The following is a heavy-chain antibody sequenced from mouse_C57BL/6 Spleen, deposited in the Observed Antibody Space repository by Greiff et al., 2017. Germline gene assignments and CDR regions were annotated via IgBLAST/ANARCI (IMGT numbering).Heavy chain of an antibody. D-gene: IGHD1-1*02. CDR3: ARGGYYVNSQAMDY. CDR1: GFTFSDYG. CDR2: ISSGSSTI. V-gene: IGHV5-17*01. J-gene: IGHJ4*01. Sequence: EVQLVESGGGLVKPGGSLTLSCAASGFTFSDYGMHWVRQAPEKGLEWVAYISSGSSTIYYADTVKGRFTISRDNAKNTLFLQMTSLRAEDTAMYYCARGGYYVNSQAMDYWGQGTSVTVSS.